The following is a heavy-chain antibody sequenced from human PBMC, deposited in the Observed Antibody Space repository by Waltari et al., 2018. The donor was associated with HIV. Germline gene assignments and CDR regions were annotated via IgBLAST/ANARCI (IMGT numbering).Heavy chain of an antibody. Sequence: QVQLVESGGGVVQPGRSLRLSCVGSGFAFNSYAVNWVRQGPGEGLEWVALRPYDGRNIHYADSVRGRFTISRDNSKNTVYLQMNGLRPEDTAVYYCARGYNWNIRTPGFCDYWGQGTLVTVSS. V-gene: IGHV3-30*04. CDR1: GFAFNSYA. CDR3: ARGYNWNIRTPGFCDY. CDR2: RPYDGRNI. J-gene: IGHJ4*02. D-gene: IGHD1-1*01.